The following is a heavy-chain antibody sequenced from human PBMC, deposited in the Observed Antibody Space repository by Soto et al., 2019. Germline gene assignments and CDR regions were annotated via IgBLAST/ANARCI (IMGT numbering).Heavy chain of an antibody. CDR1: GFTVTSSS. V-gene: IGHV3-66*01. CDR2: VYSGGTL. Sequence: EAQVVESGGGLVQPGGSLRLSCAASGFTVTSSSMSWVRQAPGKGLEWVSSVYSGGTLYYADSVRGRFTLSRDNSKHTLFLQMKNVRAEDTAVYYCALEMTAARGGSWGQGALVIVSS. CDR3: ALEMTAARGGS. D-gene: IGHD3-16*01. J-gene: IGHJ5*02.